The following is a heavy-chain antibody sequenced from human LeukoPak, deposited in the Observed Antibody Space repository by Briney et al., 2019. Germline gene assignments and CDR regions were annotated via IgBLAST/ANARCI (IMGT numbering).Heavy chain of an antibody. V-gene: IGHV3-74*01. J-gene: IGHJ4*02. CDR3: VRDLGGRSGH. Sequence: GGSLRLSCAASGFTFSSNWMHWVRQAPGKGLVWVSRINEDGSTTNYADSVKGRSTIFRDNAKNTLYLQMNSLRAEDTAVYYCVRDLGGRSGHWGQGTLATVSS. D-gene: IGHD1-26*01. CDR2: INEDGSTT. CDR1: GFTFSSNW.